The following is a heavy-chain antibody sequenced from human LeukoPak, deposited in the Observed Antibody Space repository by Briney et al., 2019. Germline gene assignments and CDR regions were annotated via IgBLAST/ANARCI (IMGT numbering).Heavy chain of an antibody. Sequence: GGSLRLSCAASGFTFSSYWMSWVRQVPGKGLEWVANLKPDGSEMYYVDSVKGRFTISRDNAKNSLYLQMHSLRAKDTAVYYCARGPMTSDVWGQGTTVTVSS. CDR3: ARGPMTSDV. V-gene: IGHV3-7*05. J-gene: IGHJ6*02. CDR2: LKPDGSEM. CDR1: GFTFSSYW. D-gene: IGHD2-21*02.